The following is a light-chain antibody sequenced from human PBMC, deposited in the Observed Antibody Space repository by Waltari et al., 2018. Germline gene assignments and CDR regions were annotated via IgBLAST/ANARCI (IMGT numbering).Light chain of an antibody. Sequence: DVVMTQSPLSLPVTLGQPASISCKSSQSLVHSDGNTYLNWFHQRPGQSPRRLIYKVSNRDSGVPDRFSGSGSGTDFTLKISRLEAEDVGVYYCMQSIHWPWTFGQGTKVEIK. CDR2: KVS. V-gene: IGKV2-30*02. CDR3: MQSIHWPWT. J-gene: IGKJ1*01. CDR1: QSLVHSDGNTY.